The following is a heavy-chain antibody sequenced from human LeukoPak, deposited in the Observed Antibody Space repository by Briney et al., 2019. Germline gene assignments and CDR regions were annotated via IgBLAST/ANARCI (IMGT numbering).Heavy chain of an antibody. CDR2: ITNSGDST. J-gene: IGHJ4*02. V-gene: IGHV3-23*01. CDR1: GFTFSSYG. CDR3: AKDRGYYDTSGYLI. D-gene: IGHD3-22*01. Sequence: PGGSLRLSCAASGFTFSSYGMIWVRQAPGKGLEWVSTITNSGDSTYYTDSVEGRFTISRDDSRNTLYLQMNSLRAEDTAVYYCAKDRGYYDTSGYLIWGQGTLVTVSS.